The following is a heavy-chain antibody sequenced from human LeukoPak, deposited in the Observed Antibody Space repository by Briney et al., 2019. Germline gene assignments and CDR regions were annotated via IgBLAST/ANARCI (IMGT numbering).Heavy chain of an antibody. V-gene: IGHV3-11*06. Sequence: GGSLRLSCAASGFTFSDYYMSWIRQAPGKGLEWVSYISSSSSYTNYADSVKGRFAISRDNAKNSLYLQMNSLRAEDTAVYYCARAPFGESIDYWGQGTLVTVSS. CDR2: ISSSSSYT. CDR1: GFTFSDYY. J-gene: IGHJ4*02. CDR3: ARAPFGESIDY. D-gene: IGHD3-10*01.